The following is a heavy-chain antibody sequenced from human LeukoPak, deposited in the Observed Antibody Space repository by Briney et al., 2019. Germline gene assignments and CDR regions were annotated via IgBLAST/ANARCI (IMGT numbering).Heavy chain of an antibody. CDR2: IYTSGST. CDR3: ARYDYDDYFFDY. CDR1: GGSISSGSYY. V-gene: IGHV4-61*02. D-gene: IGHD4-17*01. J-gene: IGHJ4*02. Sequence: SETLSLTCTVSGGSISSGSYYWSWIRQPAGKGLEWIGRIYTSGSTNYNPSLKSRVTISLDTSKNQFSLRLSSVTAADTAVYYCARYDYDDYFFDYWGQGTLVTVSS.